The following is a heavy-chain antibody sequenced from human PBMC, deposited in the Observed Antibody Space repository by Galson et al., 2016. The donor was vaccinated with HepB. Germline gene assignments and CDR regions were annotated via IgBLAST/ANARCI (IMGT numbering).Heavy chain of an antibody. CDR2: IDPYNGNT. D-gene: IGHD2-2*01. V-gene: IGHV1-18*04. CDR1: GYTLINYA. CDR3: ARGAHSYCTRTSCPSDYLYYMDV. Sequence: SGYTLINYAISWVRQAPGQGLEWMGWIDPYNGNTNYAQKVQGRVTMTTDTSTSTAYMELRSLRSDDTAVYFCARGAHSYCTRTSCPSDYLYYMDVWGNGTTVTVSS. J-gene: IGHJ6*03.